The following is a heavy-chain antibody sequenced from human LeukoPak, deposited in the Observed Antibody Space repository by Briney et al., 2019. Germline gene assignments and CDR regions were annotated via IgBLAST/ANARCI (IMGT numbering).Heavy chain of an antibody. J-gene: IGHJ5*02. D-gene: IGHD2-15*01. CDR3: ARDVGGVVAATLNWFDP. V-gene: IGHV4-31*03. Sequence: SETLSLTCTVSGGSISSGGYYWSWIRQHPGKGLEWIGYIYYSGSTYYNPSLKSRVTISVDTSKNQFSLKLSSVTAADTAVYYCARDVGGVVAATLNWFDPWGQGTLVTVSS. CDR2: IYYSGST. CDR1: GGSISSGGYY.